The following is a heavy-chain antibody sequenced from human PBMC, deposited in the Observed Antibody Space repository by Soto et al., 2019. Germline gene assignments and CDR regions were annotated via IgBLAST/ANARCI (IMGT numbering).Heavy chain of an antibody. CDR1: GGTFSSYA. J-gene: IGHJ6*02. D-gene: IGHD4-17*01. CDR3: ARGEDGDYGNLYYYGMDV. CDR2: IIPIFGTA. Sequence: SVKVSCKASGGTFSSYAISWVRQAPGQGLEWMGGIIPIFGTANYAQKFQGRVTITADESTSTAYMELSSLRSEDTAVYYCARGEDGDYGNLYYYGMDVWGQGTTVTVSS. V-gene: IGHV1-69*13.